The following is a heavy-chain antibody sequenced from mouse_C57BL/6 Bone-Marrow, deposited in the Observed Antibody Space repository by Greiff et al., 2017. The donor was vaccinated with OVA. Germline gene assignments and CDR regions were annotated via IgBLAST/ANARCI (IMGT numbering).Heavy chain of an antibody. D-gene: IGHD2-4*01. CDR3: AREEYDYIHCFDY. Sequence: QVQLKQPGAELVMPGASVKLSCKASGYTFTSYWMHWVKQRPGQGLEWIGEIDPSDSYTNYNQKFKGKSTLTVDKSSSTAYMQLSSLTSEDSAVYYCAREEYDYIHCFDYWGQGTTLTVSS. V-gene: IGHV1-69*01. CDR1: GYTFTSYW. J-gene: IGHJ2*01. CDR2: IDPSDSYT.